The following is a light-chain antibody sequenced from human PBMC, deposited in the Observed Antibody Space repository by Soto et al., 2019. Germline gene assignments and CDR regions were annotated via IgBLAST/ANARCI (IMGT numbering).Light chain of an antibody. CDR2: AAS. CDR1: QGISNY. CDR3: HKYNSVLFCA. V-gene: IGKV1-27*01. Sequence: DIQMTQSPSSLSASVGDRVTITCRASQGISNYLAWYQQKPGKAPKLLIYAASTLQSGVPSRFRGSGSGTDFTLTITSLQPDDVAYYYCHKYNSVLFCAFGLRTKLNI. J-gene: IGKJ1*01.